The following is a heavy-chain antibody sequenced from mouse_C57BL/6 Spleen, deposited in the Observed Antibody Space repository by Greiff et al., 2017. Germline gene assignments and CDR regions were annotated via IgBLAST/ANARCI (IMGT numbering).Heavy chain of an antibody. CDR1: GYTFTSYW. CDR2: IDPSDSYT. D-gene: IGHD1-1*01. J-gene: IGHJ2*01. V-gene: IGHV1-50*01. Sequence: VQLQQPGAELVKPGASVKLSCKASGYTFTSYWMQWVKQRPGQGLEWIGEIDPSDSYTNYNQKFKGKATLTVDTSSSTAYMQLSSLTSEDAAVYYCARWEYGYGSSYIDYWGQGTTLTVSS. CDR3: ARWEYGYGSSYIDY.